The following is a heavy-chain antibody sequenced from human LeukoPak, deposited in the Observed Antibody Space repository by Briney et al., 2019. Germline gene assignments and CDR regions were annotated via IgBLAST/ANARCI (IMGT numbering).Heavy chain of an antibody. CDR1: DYSISGDNY. V-gene: IGHV4-38-2*02. CDR3: AKADYSNYGVTDY. CDR2: IYHSGIT. Sequence: SETLSLTCTVSDYSISGDNYWGWIRQPPGKGLEWIGSIYHSGITYYNPSLKSRVTISVDTSKNHFSLKLSSVTAADTAVYYCAKADYSNYGVTDYWGQGTLVTVSS. J-gene: IGHJ4*02. D-gene: IGHD4-11*01.